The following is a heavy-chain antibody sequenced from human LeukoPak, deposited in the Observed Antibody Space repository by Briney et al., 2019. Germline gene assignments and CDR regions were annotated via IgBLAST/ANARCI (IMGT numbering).Heavy chain of an antibody. V-gene: IGHV3-48*04. CDR2: ISSTGSNI. J-gene: IGHJ4*02. CDR1: GFTFRGYW. Sequence: GGSLRLSCAASGFTFRGYWMSWVRQAPGKGLEWVSYISSTGSNIYYADSVKGRFTISRDNAKNSLYLLMNSLRTEDTAVYYCAATYYYDGSGDYWGQGTLVTVSS. D-gene: IGHD3-22*01. CDR3: AATYYYDGSGDY.